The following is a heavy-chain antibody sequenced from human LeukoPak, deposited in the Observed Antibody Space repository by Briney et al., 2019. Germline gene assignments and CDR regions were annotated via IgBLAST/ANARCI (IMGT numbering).Heavy chain of an antibody. CDR1: GGSISSS. CDR3: ARHGRGLDY. Sequence: PSETLSLTCTVSGGSISSSWSWIRQPPGKGLEWIGNIYYSGSTNYNPSLKSRVTISVDTSKNQFSLKLSSVTAADTAVYYCARHGRGLDYWGQGTLVTVSS. J-gene: IGHJ4*02. V-gene: IGHV4-59*08. CDR2: IYYSGST.